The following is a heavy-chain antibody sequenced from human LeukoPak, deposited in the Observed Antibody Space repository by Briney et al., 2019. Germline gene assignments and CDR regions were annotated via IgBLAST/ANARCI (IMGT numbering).Heavy chain of an antibody. CDR2: ISSDGSKN. V-gene: IGHV3-30*18. D-gene: IGHD1-1*01. Sequence: GGSLRLSCAASGFTFSNYGIHWVRQTPGKGLEWVALISSDGSKNIYADPVKGRFTVSRDNSKNTLYLQMNSLRAEDTAVYYCVKGLVQTTMSYSVDYWGQGALVTVSS. CDR3: VKGLVQTTMSYSVDY. J-gene: IGHJ4*02. CDR1: GFTFSNYG.